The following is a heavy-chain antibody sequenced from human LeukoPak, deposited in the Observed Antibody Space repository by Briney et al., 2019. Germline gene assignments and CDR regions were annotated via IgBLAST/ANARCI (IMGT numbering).Heavy chain of an antibody. CDR1: GFTFSSYW. CDR2: IASETYGRTA. V-gene: IGHV3-49*04. Sequence: GGSLRLSCAASGFTFSSYWMSWVRQAPGKGLEWVGFIASETYGRTAEYAASVKGRFTISRDDSKSIAYLQMNSLKTEDTAVYYCTRDQTPYYWGQGTLVTVSS. J-gene: IGHJ4*02. CDR3: TRDQTPYY.